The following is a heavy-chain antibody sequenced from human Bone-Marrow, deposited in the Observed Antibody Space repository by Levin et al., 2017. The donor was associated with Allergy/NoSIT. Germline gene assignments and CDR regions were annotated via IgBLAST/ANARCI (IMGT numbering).Heavy chain of an antibody. CDR1: GGSITSSSYY. Sequence: PSETLSLTCSVSGGSITSSSYYWGWIRQPPGQGLEWIGTIHYSGNTYYNPSLKGRVTISEDRSRNQFFLSLTSVTAADTAVYYCARLRSGRLGDNWGQGTLVTVSS. D-gene: IGHD3-3*01. V-gene: IGHV4-39*01. J-gene: IGHJ4*02. CDR2: IHYSGNT. CDR3: ARLRSGRLGDN.